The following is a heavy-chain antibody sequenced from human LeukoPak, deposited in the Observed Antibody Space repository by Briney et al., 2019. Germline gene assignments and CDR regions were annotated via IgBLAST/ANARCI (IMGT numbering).Heavy chain of an antibody. V-gene: IGHV4-39*01. Sequence: SETLSLTCTVSGGSISSSSYYWGWIRQPPGKGPEWIGSIYYSGSTYYNPSLKSRVTISVDTSKNQFSLKLSSVTAADTAVYYCARAYCTNGVCPRIDYWGQGTLVTVSS. CDR1: GGSISSSSYY. D-gene: IGHD2-8*01. J-gene: IGHJ4*02. CDR2: IYYSGST. CDR3: ARAYCTNGVCPRIDY.